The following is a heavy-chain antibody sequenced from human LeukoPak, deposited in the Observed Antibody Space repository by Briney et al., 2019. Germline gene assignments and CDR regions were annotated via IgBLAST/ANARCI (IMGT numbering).Heavy chain of an antibody. D-gene: IGHD1-26*01. Sequence: SETLSLTCAVYGGSFSGYYWSWIRQPPGKGLEWIGEINHSGSTNYNPSLKSRVTISVDASKNQFSLKLSSVTAADTAVYYCARYSGSYYLFDYWGQGTLVTVSS. V-gene: IGHV4-34*01. CDR3: ARYSGSYYLFDY. J-gene: IGHJ4*02. CDR1: GGSFSGYY. CDR2: INHSGST.